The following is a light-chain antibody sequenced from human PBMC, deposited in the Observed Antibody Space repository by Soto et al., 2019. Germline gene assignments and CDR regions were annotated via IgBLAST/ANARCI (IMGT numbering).Light chain of an antibody. CDR3: SAYTTSNTLI. J-gene: IGLJ1*01. CDR1: SSDVGGYDY. CDR2: EVN. Sequence: QSALTQPASVSGSPGQSVTISCTGTSSDVGGYDYVSWYQQHPGTAPKLILYEVNNRPSGVSNRFSGSKSGNTASLIISGLQTEDEANYSCSAYTTSNTLIFGTGTKVTVL. V-gene: IGLV2-14*01.